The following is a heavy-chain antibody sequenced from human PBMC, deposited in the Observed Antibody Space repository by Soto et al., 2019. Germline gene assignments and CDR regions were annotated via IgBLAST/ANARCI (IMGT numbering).Heavy chain of an antibody. CDR2: IYSGGST. D-gene: IGHD3-22*01. V-gene: IGHV3-66*01. J-gene: IGHJ3*02. CDR3: ARYRLYDSSGYYSVHAFDI. CDR1: GFTVSSNY. Sequence: PGGSLRLSCAASGFTVSSNYMSWVRQAPGKGLEWVSVIYSGGSTYYADSVKGRFTISRDNSKNTLYLQMNSLRAEDTAVYYCARYRLYDSSGYYSVHAFDIWGQGTMVTVSS.